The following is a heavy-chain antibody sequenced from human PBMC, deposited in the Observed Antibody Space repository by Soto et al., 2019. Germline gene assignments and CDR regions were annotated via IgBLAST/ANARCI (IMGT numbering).Heavy chain of an antibody. V-gene: IGHV1-69*02. J-gene: IGHJ4*02. CDR2: IIPILGIA. D-gene: IGHD4-17*01. CDR1: GGTFSSYT. CDR3: AIWGDNDYGDYFDY. Sequence: ASVKVSCKASGGTFSSYTISWVRQAPGQGLEWMGRIIPILGIANYAQKFQGRVTITADKSTSTAYMELSSLRSEDTAVYYCAIWGDNDYGDYFDYWGQGTLVTVSS.